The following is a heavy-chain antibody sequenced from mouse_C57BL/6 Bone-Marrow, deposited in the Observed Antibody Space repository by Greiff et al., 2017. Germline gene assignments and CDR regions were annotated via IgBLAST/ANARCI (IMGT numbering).Heavy chain of an antibody. J-gene: IGHJ2*01. D-gene: IGHD3-3*01. CDR2: IDPENGDT. V-gene: IGHV14-4*01. CDR3: TRGLPRDFDY. Sequence: VQLQQSGAELVRPGASVKLSCTASGFNINDDYMHWVKQRPEQGLEWIGWIDPENGDTEYASKFQGKATITADTSSNTAYLQLSSLTSEDTAVYYCTRGLPRDFDYGGQGTTLTVSS. CDR1: GFNINDDY.